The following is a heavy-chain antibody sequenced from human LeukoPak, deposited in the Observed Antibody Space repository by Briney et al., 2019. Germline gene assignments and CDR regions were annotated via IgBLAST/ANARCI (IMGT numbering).Heavy chain of an antibody. J-gene: IGHJ3*02. CDR3: VRAVSGTLGGAFDI. CDR2: INPNSGVT. Sequence: ASVKLSCKASGYTFIDYFIHWMRQTPGQGLESLGWINPNSGVTKYAQKFQYRVTMTRDTAAYMEFSSLKSDDTAVYYCVRAVSGTLGGAFDIWGQGTAVTVSS. CDR1: GYTFIDYF. V-gene: IGHV1-2*02. D-gene: IGHD1-7*01.